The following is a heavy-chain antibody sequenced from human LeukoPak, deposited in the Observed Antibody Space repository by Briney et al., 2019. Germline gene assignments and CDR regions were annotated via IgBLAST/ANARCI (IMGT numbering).Heavy chain of an antibody. D-gene: IGHD1-7*01. J-gene: IGHJ2*01. CDR1: GFNVSGHY. Sequence: PGGSLRLSCAASGFNVSGHYMTWVRQPPGKGLEWVSILFSGGYTYYTDSVKGRFTISRDSSRNTLNLLMTSLGPEDTAVYYCASCGTLTGYFDIWGRGTLVTVSS. CDR3: ASCGTLTGYFDI. V-gene: IGHV3-66*01. CDR2: LFSGGYT.